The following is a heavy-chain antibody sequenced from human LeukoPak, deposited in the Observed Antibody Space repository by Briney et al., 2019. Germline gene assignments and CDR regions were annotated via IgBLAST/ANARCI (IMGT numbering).Heavy chain of an antibody. CDR1: GFTFSRYS. Sequence: GGSLRLSCAASGFTFSRYSMNWVRQAPGKGLEWVSSISDTGYYIYYADSVKGRFTISRDNAKNSLFLQMNNLRAEDTAVYYCANHLACGSTTCPSFDSWGQGTLVTVSS. J-gene: IGHJ4*02. D-gene: IGHD2-2*01. CDR2: ISDTGYYI. V-gene: IGHV3-21*01. CDR3: ANHLACGSTTCPSFDS.